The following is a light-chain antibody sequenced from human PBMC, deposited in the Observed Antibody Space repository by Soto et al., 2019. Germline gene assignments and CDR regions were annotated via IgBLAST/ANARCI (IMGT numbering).Light chain of an antibody. CDR2: DVT. V-gene: IGLV2-14*01. Sequence: QSALTQPDSVSGSPGQSITISCTGTSGDVGAYNSVSWYQQHPGKAPKLMIYDVTNRPSGVSNRFSGSKSGNTASLTISGLQVEDEADYYCSSYTSATTLYVFGTGTKVTVL. J-gene: IGLJ1*01. CDR1: SGDVGAYNS. CDR3: SSYTSATTLYV.